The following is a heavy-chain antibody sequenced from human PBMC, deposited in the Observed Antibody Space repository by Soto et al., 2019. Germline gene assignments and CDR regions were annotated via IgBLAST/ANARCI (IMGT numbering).Heavy chain of an antibody. D-gene: IGHD2-21*02. CDR2: IYWDDDK. J-gene: IGHJ6*02. CDR1: GFSFSSIGEG. CDR3: VQSRCGGDCLQSYSSHSYYGLDV. Sequence: QITLKESGPTLVKPTQPLTLTCTFPGFSFSSIGEGVGWIRQPPGKALEWLALIYWDDDKRYSPSLKRRLTITKDTSKNQVVLTMTNMDPVDTATYYCVQSRCGGDCLQSYSSHSYYGLDVWGQGTTVTVSS. V-gene: IGHV2-5*02.